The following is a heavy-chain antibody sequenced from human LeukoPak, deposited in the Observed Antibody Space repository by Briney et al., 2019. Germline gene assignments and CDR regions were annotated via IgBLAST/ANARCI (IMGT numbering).Heavy chain of an antibody. D-gene: IGHD3-3*01. V-gene: IGHV4-30-2*01. CDR1: GGSISSGGYS. CDR2: IYHSGST. Sequence: SETLSLTCAVSGGSISSGGYSWSWIRQPPGTGLEWIGYIYHSGSTYYNPSLKSRVTISVDRSKNQFSLKLSSVTAADTAVYYCARVRRYYFDYWGQGTLVTVSS. CDR3: ARVRRYYFDY. J-gene: IGHJ4*02.